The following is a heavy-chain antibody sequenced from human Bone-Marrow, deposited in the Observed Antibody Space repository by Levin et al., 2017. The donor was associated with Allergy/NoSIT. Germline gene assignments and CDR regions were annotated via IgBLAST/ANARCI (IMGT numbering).Heavy chain of an antibody. D-gene: IGHD3-3*01. CDR1: GYTFTSYG. J-gene: IGHJ6*02. V-gene: IGHV1-18*01. CDR2: ISAYNGNT. Sequence: AASVKVSCKASGYTFTSYGISWVRQAPGQGLEWMGWISAYNGNTNYAQKLQGRVTMTTDTSTSTAYMELRSLRSDDTAVYYCASSFFLPRDYYYYYGMDVWGQGTTVTVSS. CDR3: ASSFFLPRDYYYYYGMDV.